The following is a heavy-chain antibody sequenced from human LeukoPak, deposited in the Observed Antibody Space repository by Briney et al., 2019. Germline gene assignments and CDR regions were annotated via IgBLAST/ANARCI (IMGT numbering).Heavy chain of an antibody. V-gene: IGHV3-30*18. Sequence: GGSLRLSCAASGFTFSSYGMHWVRQAPGKGLEWVAVISYDGSNKYYADSVKGRFTISRDNAKNSLYLQMNSLRAEDMALYYCAKDKGDGYNYDDAFDIWGQGTMVTVSS. J-gene: IGHJ3*02. CDR3: AKDKGDGYNYDDAFDI. CDR1: GFTFSSYG. D-gene: IGHD5-24*01. CDR2: ISYDGSNK.